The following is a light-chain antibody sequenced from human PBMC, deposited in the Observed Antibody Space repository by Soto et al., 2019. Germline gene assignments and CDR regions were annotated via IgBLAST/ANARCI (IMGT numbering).Light chain of an antibody. Sequence: QSVLTQPPSESGTPGQRVTISCSGTSSNIRSNTVNWYQQLPGTAPKVLIYSNNQRPSGVPDRFSGSKSGTSASLAISGLQSEDEADYYCAAWDDSLNGYVFATGTKVTVL. CDR3: AAWDDSLNGYV. CDR1: SSNIRSNT. J-gene: IGLJ1*01. V-gene: IGLV1-44*01. CDR2: SNN.